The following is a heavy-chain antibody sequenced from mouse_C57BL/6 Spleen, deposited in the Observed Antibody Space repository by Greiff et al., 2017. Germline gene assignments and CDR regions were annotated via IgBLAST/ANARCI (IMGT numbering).Heavy chain of an antibody. V-gene: IGHV1-52*01. CDR1: GYTFTSYW. D-gene: IGHD2-5*01. Sequence: QVQLKQPGAELVRPGSSVKLSCKASGYTFTSYWMHWVKQRPIQGLEWIGNIDPSDSETHYNQKFKDKATLTVDKSASTAYMQLSSLTSDDSAVYYCARSAYYSNSYYFDYWGQGTTLTVSS. CDR2: IDPSDSET. CDR3: ARSAYYSNSYYFDY. J-gene: IGHJ2*01.